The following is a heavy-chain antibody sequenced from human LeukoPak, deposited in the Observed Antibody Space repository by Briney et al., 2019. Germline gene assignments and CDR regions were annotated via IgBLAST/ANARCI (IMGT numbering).Heavy chain of an antibody. V-gene: IGHV3-74*01. CDR3: ARVAYYYDSSDYYSHAFDI. D-gene: IGHD3-22*01. CDR2: INNDGSST. CDR1: GFTFSSYW. Sequence: TGGSLRLSCAASGFTFSSYWMHWVRQAPGKGLVWVSHINNDGSSTTYADSVKGRFTISRDNAKNTPYLQMNSLRDEDTAVYYCARVAYYYDSSDYYSHAFDIWGQGTMVTVSS. J-gene: IGHJ3*02.